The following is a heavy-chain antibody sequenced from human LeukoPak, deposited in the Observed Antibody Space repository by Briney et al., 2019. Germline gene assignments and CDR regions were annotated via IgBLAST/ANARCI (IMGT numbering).Heavy chain of an antibody. CDR2: IVVGSGNT. CDR3: AAVGYPDSSGYYYVFDY. V-gene: IGHV1-58*01. Sequence: ASVKVSCKASGFTFTKSAVQWVRQARGQRLEWIGWIVVGSGNTNYAQNFQERVTITRDMSTSSAYMELSSLRSEDTVVYYCAAVGYPDSSGYYYVFDYWGQGTLVTVSS. CDR1: GFTFTKSA. D-gene: IGHD3-22*01. J-gene: IGHJ4*02.